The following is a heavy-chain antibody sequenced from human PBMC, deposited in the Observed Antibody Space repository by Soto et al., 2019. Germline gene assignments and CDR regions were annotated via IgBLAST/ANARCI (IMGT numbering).Heavy chain of an antibody. Sequence: GGSLRLSCAASGFIFSDYWMSWVRQPPGKGLEWVASINPDGTKRFYVDSVQGRFTISRDDAKNSVFLQMISLRAEDAAVYYCARGESGGWCLGIWGQGTLVTVSS. V-gene: IGHV3-7*03. CDR2: INPDGTKR. CDR3: ARGESGGWCLGI. D-gene: IGHD6-19*01. CDR1: GFIFSDYW. J-gene: IGHJ4*02.